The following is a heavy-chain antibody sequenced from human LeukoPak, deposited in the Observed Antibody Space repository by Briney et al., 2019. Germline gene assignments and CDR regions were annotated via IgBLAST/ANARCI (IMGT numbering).Heavy chain of an antibody. CDR1: GFTFSSYW. J-gene: IGHJ6*03. D-gene: IGHD1-14*01. V-gene: IGHV4-4*02. CDR2: IYYAGST. Sequence: SGGSLRLSCAASGFTFSSYWMSWVRQAPGKGLEWIGYIYYAGSTNYNPSLRSRVTMSVDMSRNQFSLRMTSVTAADTAVYYCAREAQDFRTGNHRPGHYDYMDVWGKGTAVTVSS. CDR3: AREAQDFRTGNHRPGHYDYMDV.